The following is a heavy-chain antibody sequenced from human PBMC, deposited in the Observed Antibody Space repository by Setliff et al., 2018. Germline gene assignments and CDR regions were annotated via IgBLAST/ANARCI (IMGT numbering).Heavy chain of an antibody. D-gene: IGHD1-26*01. J-gene: IGHJ4*02. CDR1: GYTFTNYH. Sequence: ASVKVSCKASGYTFTNYHMHWVRQAPGQGLEWMGVINCTGGSATYAQKFQGRVTMTRDTSTSTAYMELSSLRSEDRAIYHCVRGRIGSTWTGDLWGQGTLVTVSS. V-gene: IGHV1-46*01. CDR2: INCTGGSA. CDR3: VRGRIGSTWTGDL.